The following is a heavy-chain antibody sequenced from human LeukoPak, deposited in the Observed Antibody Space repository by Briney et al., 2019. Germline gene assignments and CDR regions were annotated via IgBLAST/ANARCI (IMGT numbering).Heavy chain of an antibody. CDR3: ARGFYYDSSGYCYDSIPPNDAFDI. CDR1: GYTFTGYY. J-gene: IGHJ3*02. V-gene: IGHV1-2*02. D-gene: IGHD3-22*01. Sequence: ASVKVSCKASGYTFTGYYMHWVRQAPGQGLEWMGWINPNSGGTNYAQKFQGRVTMTRDTSISTAYMELSRLRSDDTAVYYCARGFYYDSSGYCYDSIPPNDAFDIWGQGTMVTVSS. CDR2: INPNSGGT.